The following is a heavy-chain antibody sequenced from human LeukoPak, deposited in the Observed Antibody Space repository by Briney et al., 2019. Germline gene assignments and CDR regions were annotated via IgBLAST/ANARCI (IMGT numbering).Heavy chain of an antibody. V-gene: IGHV1-69*05. CDR2: VIAIFGRV. D-gene: IGHD3-22*01. Sequence: ASVKVSCKASRGTFSSYGISWVQQAPGQGLEWMGGVIAIFGRVKYGQKFQGRATITTDESTSTAYTELSSLTSEDTGVYYCARGELGDSSGFSFFDYWGQGTLVTVSS. CDR1: RGTFSSYG. CDR3: ARGELGDSSGFSFFDY. J-gene: IGHJ4*02.